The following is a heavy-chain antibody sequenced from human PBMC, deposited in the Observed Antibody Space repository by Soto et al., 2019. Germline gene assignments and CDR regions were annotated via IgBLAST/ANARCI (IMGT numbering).Heavy chain of an antibody. J-gene: IGHJ4*02. D-gene: IGHD5-18*01. Sequence: SETLSLTCAVSGGSFSSHYWCWIRQPPGKGLEWIGEINHSGSANSNPSLKSRVTISVDTSKTQFSLILSSVTAADTAVYYCARGRGGYSYGGLDSWGQGTLVTVSS. V-gene: IGHV4-34*01. CDR1: GGSFSSHY. CDR3: ARGRGGYSYGGLDS. CDR2: INHSGSA.